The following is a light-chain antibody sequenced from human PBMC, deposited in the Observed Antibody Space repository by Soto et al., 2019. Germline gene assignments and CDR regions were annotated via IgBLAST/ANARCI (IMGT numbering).Light chain of an antibody. Sequence: QSVLTQPASVSGSPGQPITISCTGTSSDVGYYNYVSWYQQHPGKAPKLMIYDVRNRPSGVSNRFSGSKSGNTASLTISGLQAEDEADYYCSSDTSSSTYVFGTATKVTVL. V-gene: IGLV2-14*03. CDR2: DVR. CDR3: SSDTSSSTYV. CDR1: SSDVGYYNY. J-gene: IGLJ1*01.